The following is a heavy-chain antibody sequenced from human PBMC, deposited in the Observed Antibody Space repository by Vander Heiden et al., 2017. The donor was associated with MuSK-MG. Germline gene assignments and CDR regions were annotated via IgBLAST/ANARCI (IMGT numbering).Heavy chain of an antibody. V-gene: IGHV3-21*01. CDR1: GFPFSSYT. CDR2: ISSSSSYI. D-gene: IGHD6-25*01. Sequence: EVQLVESGGGLVKPGGSLRLSCAASGFPFSSYTMDWVRQAPGKGLEWVSSISSSSSYIYYADPVKGRFTISRDNAKNSLYLQMHILTAEDTAVYDCARVIVAAMGDACDIWGQGAMVTVSS. CDR3: ARVIVAAMGDACDI. J-gene: IGHJ3*02.